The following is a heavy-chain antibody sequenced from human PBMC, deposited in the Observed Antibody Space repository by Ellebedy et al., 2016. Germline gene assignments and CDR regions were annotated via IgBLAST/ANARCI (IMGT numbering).Heavy chain of an antibody. J-gene: IGHJ3*01. D-gene: IGHD6-19*01. CDR1: GGSVSSDY. CDR2: VFHTGTT. CDR3: AKWNGGWYAFDV. Sequence: SETLSLTCNISGGSVSSDYWNWIRRPPGEGLEWIGYVFHTGTTNYNPSLKSRVTMSVDTSKSQFSLRLTSVTAADTAVYYCAKWNGGWYAFDVWGQGTMVTVSS. V-gene: IGHV4-59*02.